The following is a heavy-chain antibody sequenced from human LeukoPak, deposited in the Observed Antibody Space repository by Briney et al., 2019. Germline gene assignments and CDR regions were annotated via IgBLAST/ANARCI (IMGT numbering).Heavy chain of an antibody. J-gene: IGHJ6*03. CDR2: IYHSGST. V-gene: IGHV4-38-2*02. Sequence: PSETLSLTCTVSGYSISSGYYWGWIRQPPGKGLEWIGSIYHSGSTYDNPSLKSRVTISVDTSKNQFSLKLSSVTAADTAMYYCARRRRHTAMVLRGYYYYYMDVWGKGTTVTVSS. CDR3: ARRRRHTAMVLRGYYYYYMDV. D-gene: IGHD5-18*01. CDR1: GYSISSGYY.